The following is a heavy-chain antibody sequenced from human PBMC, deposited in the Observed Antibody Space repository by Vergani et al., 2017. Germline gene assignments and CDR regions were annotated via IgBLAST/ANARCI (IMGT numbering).Heavy chain of an antibody. J-gene: IGHJ4*02. Sequence: EVQLVESGGGLVKPGRSLRLSCAASGFTFDDYAMHWVRQAPGKGLEWVSGISWNSGSIGYADSVTGRFTISRNNAKNSLYLQMNSLRGEDTALYYCAKDIRPGLYYYDSSGPLGWGQGTLVTVSS. CDR3: AKDIRPGLYYYDSSGPLG. D-gene: IGHD3-22*01. CDR1: GFTFDDYA. CDR2: ISWNSGSI. V-gene: IGHV3-9*01.